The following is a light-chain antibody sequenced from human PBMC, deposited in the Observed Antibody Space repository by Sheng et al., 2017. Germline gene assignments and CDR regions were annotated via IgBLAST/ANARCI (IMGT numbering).Light chain of an antibody. J-gene: IGKJ1*01. CDR3: QKYNSAPLT. CDR2: AAS. V-gene: IGKV1-27*01. Sequence: DIQMTQSPSSLSASVGDRVTITCRASQHISNYLAWYQQKPGKVPNILIYAASTLQSGVPSRFSGSGSGTDFTLTISSLQPEDVASYYCQKYNSAPLTFGQGTKVEIK. CDR1: QHISNY.